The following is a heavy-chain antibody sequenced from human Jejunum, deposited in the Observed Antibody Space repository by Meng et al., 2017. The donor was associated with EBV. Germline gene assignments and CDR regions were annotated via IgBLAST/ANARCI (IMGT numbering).Heavy chain of an antibody. CDR2: INPNSGGT. V-gene: IGHV1-2*06. D-gene: IGHD3-22*01. J-gene: IGHJ4*02. Sequence: GRRWLAGVEWEEPGPSVRVSCKASGYTCTGYFIHWVRQAPGQGLEWMGRINPNSGGTSYTQKFQGRVTMTRDTSITTAYMELSRLGSDDTAVYYCARDYSDSSRQGYWGQGTLVTVSS. CDR3: ARDYSDSSRQGY. CDR1: GYTCTGYF.